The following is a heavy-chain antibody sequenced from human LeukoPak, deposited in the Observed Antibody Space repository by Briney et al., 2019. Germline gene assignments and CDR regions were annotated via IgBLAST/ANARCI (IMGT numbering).Heavy chain of an antibody. CDR3: ARANYDSSGYYGVRYMDV. CDR2: ISSSGSTI. Sequence: GGSLRLSCAASGFTFSDYYMSWIRQAPGKGLEWVSYISSSGSTIYYADSVKGRFTISRDNAKNSLYLQMNSLRAEDTAVYYCARANYDSSGYYGVRYMDVWGKGTTVTISS. V-gene: IGHV3-11*01. CDR1: GFTFSDYY. D-gene: IGHD3-22*01. J-gene: IGHJ6*03.